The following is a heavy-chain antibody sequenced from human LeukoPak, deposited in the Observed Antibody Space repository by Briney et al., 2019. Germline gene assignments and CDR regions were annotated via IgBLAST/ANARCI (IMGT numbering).Heavy chain of an antibody. CDR2: ISYDGSNK. CDR3: ARVSNDYGDFGGSDY. D-gene: IGHD4-17*01. V-gene: IGHV3-30*03. J-gene: IGHJ4*02. Sequence: PGRSLRLSCAASGFTFSSYGMHWVRQAPGKGLEWVAVISYDGSNKYYADSVKGRFTISRDNAKNSLFLQMNSLRADDTALYYCARVSNDYGDFGGSDYWGQGTLVTVSS. CDR1: GFTFSSYG.